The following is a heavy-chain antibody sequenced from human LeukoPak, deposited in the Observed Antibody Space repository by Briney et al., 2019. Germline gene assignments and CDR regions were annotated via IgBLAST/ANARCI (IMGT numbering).Heavy chain of an antibody. CDR2: IYAGGSDT. CDR3: ARGRGRYFGWLLYGFDS. Sequence: GESLKISCKGSGYSFTTYWIGLVRQMPGKGLEWMGIIYAGGSDTRYRPSFQGQVTISADKSISTAYLQWSSLKASETAMYYCARGRGRYFGWLLYGFDSWGQGTLVTVSS. J-gene: IGHJ4*02. D-gene: IGHD3-9*01. V-gene: IGHV5-51*01. CDR1: GYSFTTYW.